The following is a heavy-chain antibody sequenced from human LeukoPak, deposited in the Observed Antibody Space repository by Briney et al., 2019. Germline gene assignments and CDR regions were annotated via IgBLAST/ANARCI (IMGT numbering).Heavy chain of an antibody. CDR3: AKDHFPHRALCNIDY. V-gene: IGHV3-30*02. CDR1: GFTFSSYG. Sequence: PGGSLRLSCAASGFTFSSYGMHWVRQAPGKGLEWVAFIRYDGSNKYYADSVKGRFTISRDNSKNTLYLQMNSLRAEDTAVYYCAKDHFPHRALCNIDYWGQGTLVTVSS. J-gene: IGHJ4*02. D-gene: IGHD2-2*01. CDR2: IRYDGSNK.